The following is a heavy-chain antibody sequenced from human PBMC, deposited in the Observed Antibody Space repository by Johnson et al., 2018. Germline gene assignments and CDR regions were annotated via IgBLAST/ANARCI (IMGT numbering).Heavy chain of an antibody. Sequence: VQLVQSGGGVVQSGRSLRLSCAASGFTFSSYGMHWVRQAPGEGLEWVAKINEDGSEKYHVDSVKGRFTISRDNAKNSLYLQMNSLRAEDTAVYYCAKDGDSPNYDILTGYSRYSSDWDPFGYWGQVTLVTVSS. CDR2: INEDGSEK. D-gene: IGHD3-9*01. CDR1: GFTFSSYG. V-gene: IGHV3-7*03. J-gene: IGHJ4*02. CDR3: AKDGDSPNYDILTGYSRYSSDWDPFGY.